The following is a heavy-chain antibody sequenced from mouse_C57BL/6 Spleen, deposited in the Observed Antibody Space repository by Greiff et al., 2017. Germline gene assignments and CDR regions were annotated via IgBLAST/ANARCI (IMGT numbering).Heavy chain of an antibody. D-gene: IGHD2-5*01. CDR1: GFTFSDYG. Sequence: EVKLVESGGGLVKPGGSLKLSCAAFGFTFSDYGMHWVRQAPEKGLEWVAYISSGSSTIYYADTVKGRFTISRDNAKNTLFLQMTSLRSEDTAMYYCARPSNYISPFDYWGQGTTLTVSS. J-gene: IGHJ2*01. CDR2: ISSGSSTI. V-gene: IGHV5-17*01. CDR3: ARPSNYISPFDY.